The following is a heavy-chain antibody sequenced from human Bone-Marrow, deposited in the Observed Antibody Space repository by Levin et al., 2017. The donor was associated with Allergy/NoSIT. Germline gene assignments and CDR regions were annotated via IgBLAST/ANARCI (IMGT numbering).Heavy chain of an antibody. V-gene: IGHV3-9*01. CDR2: ISWNSGSI. J-gene: IGHJ4*02. Sequence: SLKISCVGSGFTFDDYAMHWVRQAPGKGLEWVSGISWNSGSIGYADSVKGRFTISRDQSKNTLYLQMNSLRVEDTGVYYCARYGSGSHYLHEYYFDYWGQGTLVTVSS. CDR3: ARYGSGSHYLHEYYFDY. CDR1: GFTFDDYA. D-gene: IGHD3-10*01.